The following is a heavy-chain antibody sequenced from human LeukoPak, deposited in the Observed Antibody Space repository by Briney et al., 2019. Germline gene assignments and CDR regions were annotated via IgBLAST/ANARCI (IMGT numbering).Heavy chain of an antibody. CDR1: GGSFSGYY. CDR2: IYYSGST. CDR3: ASRYGSGSFDY. J-gene: IGHJ4*02. D-gene: IGHD3-10*01. Sequence: SSETLSLTCAVYGGSFSGYYWSWIRQPPGKGLEWIGSIYYSGSTYYNPSLKSRVTISVDTSKNQFSLKVNSVTAADTAVYYCASRYGSGSFDYWGQGTLITVSS. V-gene: IGHV4-34*01.